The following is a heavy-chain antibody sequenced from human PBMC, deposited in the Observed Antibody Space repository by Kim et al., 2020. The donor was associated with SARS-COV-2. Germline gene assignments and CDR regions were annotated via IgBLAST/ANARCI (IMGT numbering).Heavy chain of an antibody. CDR1: GDSVSSNSAA. CDR2: TYYRSKWYN. D-gene: IGHD6-13*01. V-gene: IGHV6-1*01. J-gene: IGHJ6*02. CDR3: ARDFGIAAAGIIYGMDV. Sequence: SQTLSLTCAISGDSVSSNSAAWNWIRQSPSRGLEWLGRTYYRSKWYNDYAVSVKSRITINPDTSKNQFSLQLNSVTPEDTAVYYCARDFGIAAAGIIYGMDVWGQGTTVTVSS.